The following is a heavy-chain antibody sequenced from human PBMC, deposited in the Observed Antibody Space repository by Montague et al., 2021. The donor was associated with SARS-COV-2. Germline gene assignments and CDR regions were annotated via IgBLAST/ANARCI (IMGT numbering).Heavy chain of an antibody. CDR1: GGSISTSTYY. CDR3: ARVLSHRAIFGVVIINGMDV. J-gene: IGHJ6*02. D-gene: IGHD3-3*01. V-gene: IGHV4-39*01. CDR2: IYYTEST. Sequence: SETLSLTCTVSGGSISTSTYYWGWIRQPPGKGLEWIGSIYYTESTFYNPSLKSRVTISVDTSQNQFSLKLSSVTAADTAMYYCARVLSHRAIFGVVIINGMDVWGQGTTVTVSS.